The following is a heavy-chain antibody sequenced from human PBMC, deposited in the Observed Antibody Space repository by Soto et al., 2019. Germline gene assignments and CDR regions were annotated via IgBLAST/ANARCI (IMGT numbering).Heavy chain of an antibody. J-gene: IGHJ5*02. CDR1: GGTFSSYT. CDR2: IIPILGIA. D-gene: IGHD3-9*01. Sequence: SVKVSCKASGGTFSSYTISWVRQAPGQGLEWMGRIIPILGIANYAQKFQGRVTITADKSTSTAYMELSSLRSDDTAVYYCARSLDYDILTGYSPTARPRWFDPWG. CDR3: ARSLDYDILTGYSPTARPRWFDP. V-gene: IGHV1-69*02.